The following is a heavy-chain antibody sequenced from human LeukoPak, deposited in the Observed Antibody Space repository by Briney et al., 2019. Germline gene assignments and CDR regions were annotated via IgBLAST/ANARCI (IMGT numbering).Heavy chain of an antibody. D-gene: IGHD3-10*01. CDR2: IRYDGSNK. J-gene: IGHJ4*02. Sequence: PGGSLRLSCAASGFTFSSYGMHWVRQAPGKGLEWVAFIRYDGSNKYYAESVKGRFTISRDNSKNTQYLQMSSLTTEDTAVYYCAKPGNIGSGSRPARVYNFDYWGQGTLVPVSS. CDR1: GFTFSSYG. CDR3: AKPGNIGSGSRPARVYNFDY. V-gene: IGHV3-30*02.